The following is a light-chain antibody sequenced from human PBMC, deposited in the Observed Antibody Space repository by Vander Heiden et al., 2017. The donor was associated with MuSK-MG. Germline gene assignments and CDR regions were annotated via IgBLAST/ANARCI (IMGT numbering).Light chain of an antibody. J-gene: IGKJ5*01. V-gene: IGKV3-11*01. CDR2: DAS. CDR1: QSVSSY. Sequence: ELVLPQFPATLSLSPGERATLSCRASQSVSSYLAGYQQKPGQAPRLLIYDASNRATGIPARFSGSGSGTDFTLTISSLEPEDFAVYYCQQRSNWPITFGQGTRLEIK. CDR3: QQRSNWPIT.